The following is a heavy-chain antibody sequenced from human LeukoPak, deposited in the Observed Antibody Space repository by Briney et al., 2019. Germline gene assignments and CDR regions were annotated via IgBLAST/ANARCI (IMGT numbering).Heavy chain of an antibody. Sequence: SETLSLTCTVSGGSISSGDYYWSWIRQPPGTGLEWIGYIYYSGSTYYNPSLKSRVTISVDTSKNQFSLKLSSVTAADTAVYYCARDGIAAAGALGAFDIWGQGTMVTVSS. J-gene: IGHJ3*02. CDR2: IYYSGST. CDR1: GGSISSGDYY. D-gene: IGHD6-13*01. V-gene: IGHV4-30-4*01. CDR3: ARDGIAAAGALGAFDI.